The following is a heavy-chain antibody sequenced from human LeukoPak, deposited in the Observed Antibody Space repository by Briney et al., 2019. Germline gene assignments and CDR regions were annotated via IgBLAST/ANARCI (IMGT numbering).Heavy chain of an antibody. V-gene: IGHV3-21*01. CDR1: GFTFSSYS. J-gene: IGHJ6*02. Sequence: GGSLRLSCAASGFTFSSYSMNWVRQAPGKGLEWVSSISSSSGYIYYADSVKGRFTISRDNAKNSLYLQMNSLRAEDTAVYYCASLILWFGEYRMDVWGQGTTVTVSS. CDR3: ASLILWFGEYRMDV. D-gene: IGHD3-10*01. CDR2: ISSSSGYI.